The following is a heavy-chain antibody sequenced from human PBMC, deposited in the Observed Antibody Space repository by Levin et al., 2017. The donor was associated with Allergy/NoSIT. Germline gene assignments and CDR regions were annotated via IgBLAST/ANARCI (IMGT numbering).Heavy chain of an antibody. CDR2: ISYDGSNK. V-gene: IGHV3-30*18. J-gene: IGHJ4*02. CDR1: GFTFSSYG. Sequence: GESLKISCAASGFTFSSYGMHWVRQAPGKGLEWVAVISYDGSNKYYADSVKGRFTISRDNSKNTLYLQMNSLRAEDTAVYYCAKGPSTGHILDYWGQGTLVTVSS. D-gene: IGHD3-10*01. CDR3: AKGPSTGHILDY.